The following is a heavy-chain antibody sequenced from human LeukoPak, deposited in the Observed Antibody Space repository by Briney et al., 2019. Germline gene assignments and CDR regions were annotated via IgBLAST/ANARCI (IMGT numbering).Heavy chain of an antibody. V-gene: IGHV1-69*05. CDR1: GGTFSSYA. CDR2: IIPIFGTA. CDR3: ARSLASLWFGDLLARKFNYYYYYYIDV. Sequence: SVKVSCKASGGTFSSYAISWVRQAPGQGLEWMGGIIPIFGTANYAQKFQGRVTITTDESTSTAYMELSSLRSEDTAVYYCARSLASLWFGDLLARKFNYYYYYYIDVWGKGTTVTVSS. D-gene: IGHD3-10*01. J-gene: IGHJ6*03.